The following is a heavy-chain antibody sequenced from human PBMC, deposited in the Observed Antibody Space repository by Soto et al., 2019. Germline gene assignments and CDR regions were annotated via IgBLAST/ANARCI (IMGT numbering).Heavy chain of an antibody. CDR1: GFSLSTSGVG. V-gene: IGHV2-5*02. J-gene: IGHJ5*02. CDR3: ARTSGSGTRRRFDP. Sequence: QITLKESGPTLVKPTQTLTLTCTFSGFSLSTSGVGVGWIRQPPVKALEWLALIYWDDDKHYSPSLKSRLTTTKDTPKNQVVLTMTNMDPVDTATYYCARTSGSGTRRRFDPWGQGTLVTVSS. D-gene: IGHD3-10*01. CDR2: IYWDDDK.